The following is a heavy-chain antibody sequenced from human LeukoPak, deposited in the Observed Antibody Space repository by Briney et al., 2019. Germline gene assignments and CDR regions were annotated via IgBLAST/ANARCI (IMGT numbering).Heavy chain of an antibody. D-gene: IGHD1-1*01. CDR2: ISASGSYI. V-gene: IGHV3-21*01. CDR1: GFIFDTYR. CDR3: ARDSPGTTASDY. J-gene: IGHJ4*02. Sequence: GGSLRLSCAASGFIFDTYRMNWVRQAPGKGLEWVSSISASGSYIYYADSLKGRFTMSRDNTRISLYLQMNSLRAEDTAVYYCARDSPGTTASDYWGQGTLVTVSS.